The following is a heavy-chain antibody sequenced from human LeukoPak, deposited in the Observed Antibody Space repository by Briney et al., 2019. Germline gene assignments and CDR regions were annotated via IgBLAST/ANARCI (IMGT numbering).Heavy chain of an antibody. CDR3: ARDQGIYYGSGSYYRHDAFDI. D-gene: IGHD3-10*01. J-gene: IGHJ3*02. CDR2: IYYSGST. Sequence: PSETLSLTCTVSGGSISSSSYYWGWIRQPPGKGLEWIGSIYYSGSTYYNPSLKSRVTISVDTSKNQFSLKLSSVTAADTAVYYCARDQGIYYGSGSYYRHDAFDIWGQGTMVTVSS. V-gene: IGHV4-39*07. CDR1: GGSISSSSYY.